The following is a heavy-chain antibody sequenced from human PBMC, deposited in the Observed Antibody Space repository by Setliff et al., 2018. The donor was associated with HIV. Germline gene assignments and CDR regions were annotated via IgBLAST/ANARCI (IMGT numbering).Heavy chain of an antibody. V-gene: IGHV4-59*08. Sequence: PSETLSLTCIVSGASISSDTWSWIRQPPGKGLQWIGFIYNSEMINYNPSLKSRVSMSLDTSKNQFSLKLTSVTAADTAVYYCARQAWHSGRNGYFVDYWGQGTLVTVSS. CDR3: ARQAWHSGRNGYFVDY. D-gene: IGHD2-15*01. CDR1: GASISSDT. J-gene: IGHJ4*02. CDR2: IYNSEMI.